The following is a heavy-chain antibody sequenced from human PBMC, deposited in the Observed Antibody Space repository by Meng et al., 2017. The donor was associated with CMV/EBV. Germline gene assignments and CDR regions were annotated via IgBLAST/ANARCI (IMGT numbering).Heavy chain of an antibody. CDR2: INPSGGST. CDR3: ARGTGIVGATGAFDI. CDR1: GYTFTSYY. V-gene: IGHV1-46*01. J-gene: IGHJ3*02. D-gene: IGHD1-26*01. Sequence: ASVKVSCKASGYTFTSYYMHWVRQAPGQGLEWMGIINPSGGSTSYAQKFQGRVTMTRDTSTSTVYMELSSLRSEDTAVYYCARGTGIVGATGAFDIWGRGTMVTVSS.